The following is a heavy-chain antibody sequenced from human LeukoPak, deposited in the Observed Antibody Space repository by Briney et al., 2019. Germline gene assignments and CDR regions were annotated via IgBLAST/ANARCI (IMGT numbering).Heavy chain of an antibody. CDR3: ARGYYDSSGYYGRDAFDI. J-gene: IGHJ3*02. CDR2: IIPIFGTA. CDR1: GGTFSSYA. D-gene: IGHD3-22*01. V-gene: IGHV1-69*01. Sequence: ASVKVSCKASGGTFSSYAISWVRQSPGQGLEWMGGIIPIFGTANYAQKFQGRVTITADESTSTAYMELSSLRSEDTAVYYCARGYYDSSGYYGRDAFDIWGKGTMVTVSS.